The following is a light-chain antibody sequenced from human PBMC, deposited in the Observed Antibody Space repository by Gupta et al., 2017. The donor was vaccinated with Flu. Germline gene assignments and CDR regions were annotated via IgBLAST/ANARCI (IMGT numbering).Light chain of an antibody. Sequence: SVLPPPPSATGPPGQTVPVPCSGSSSNIGSEYVCWYQQGPGTAPNLLIYSSDKRPSGVPARFSGSKSGTTAALASSGVRAEDEADYYCASWDGNRSGRVFGGGTKLTVL. V-gene: IGLV1-47*02. CDR3: ASWDGNRSGRV. CDR2: SSD. J-gene: IGLJ3*02. CDR1: SSNIGSEY.